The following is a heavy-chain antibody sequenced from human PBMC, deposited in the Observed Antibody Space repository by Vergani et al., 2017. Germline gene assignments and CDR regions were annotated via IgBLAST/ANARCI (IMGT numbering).Heavy chain of an antibody. CDR2: INSDGSST. CDR1: GFTFSSYW. Sequence: EVQLVESGGGLVQPGGSLRLSCAASGFTFSSYWMHWVRQAPGKGLGWVSRINSDGSSTSYADSVKGRCTISRANAKNTLYLQRNSLRAEDTAVYYCASLYGDSSRNWFDPWGQGTLVTVSS. CDR3: ASLYGDSSRNWFDP. V-gene: IGHV3-74*01. D-gene: IGHD4-17*01. J-gene: IGHJ5*02.